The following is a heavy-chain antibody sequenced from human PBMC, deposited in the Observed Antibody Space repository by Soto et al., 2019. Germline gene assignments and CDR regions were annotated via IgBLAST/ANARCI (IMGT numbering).Heavy chain of an antibody. D-gene: IGHD3-10*01. CDR1: GYTFTSYY. CDR2: INPSGGRA. CDR3: ARPTMVRGVIITGPFRY. V-gene: IGHV1-46*01. J-gene: IGHJ4*02. Sequence: ASVKVSCKASGYTFTSYYMHWVRQAPGQGLEWMGIINPSGGRASYAQKFQGRVTMTADKSTSTAYMELSSLRSEDTAVYYCARPTMVRGVIITGPFRYWGQGTLVTVSS.